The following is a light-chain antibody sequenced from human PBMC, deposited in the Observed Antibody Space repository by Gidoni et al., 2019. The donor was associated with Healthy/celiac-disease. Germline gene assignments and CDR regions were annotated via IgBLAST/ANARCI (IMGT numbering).Light chain of an antibody. Sequence: SHELPQPPAVSASPRQPARITCSGDALPKQYDYWYQQKPGQAPVLVIDNDSDGPSGSPERFSGSSSGTTVTLTISGVQAEDEADYYCQSADSSGTYVFGTGTKVTVL. CDR1: ALPKQY. CDR2: NDS. CDR3: QSADSSGTYV. J-gene: IGLJ1*01. V-gene: IGLV3-25*03.